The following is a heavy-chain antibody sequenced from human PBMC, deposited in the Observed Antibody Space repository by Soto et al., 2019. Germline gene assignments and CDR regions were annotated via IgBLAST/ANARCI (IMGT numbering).Heavy chain of an antibody. CDR3: TIHEIAPTWFDP. V-gene: IGHV4-39*01. Sequence: QLQLQESGPGLVKPSETLSLTCTVSGGSISSSSYYWGWIRQPPGKGLEWIGSIYYSGSTYYNPSLKSRVTIPVETAKNQFYLKLSSVIAADTDVYDCTIHEIAPTWFDPWGQGTLVTVSS. D-gene: IGHD6-13*01. CDR2: IYYSGST. J-gene: IGHJ5*02. CDR1: GGSISSSSYY.